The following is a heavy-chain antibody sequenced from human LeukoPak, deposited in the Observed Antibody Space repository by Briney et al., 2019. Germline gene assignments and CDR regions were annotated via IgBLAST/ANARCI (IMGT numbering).Heavy chain of an antibody. Sequence: QPGGSLRLSCAASGFTFSSYAMSWVRQAPGKGLEWVSAISGSGGSTYYADSVKGRFTISRDNSKNTLYLQMNSLRAEDTAVYYCAKPSYDSSGYYHFFDYWGQGTLVTVSS. V-gene: IGHV3-23*01. J-gene: IGHJ4*02. CDR3: AKPSYDSSGYYHFFDY. CDR2: ISGSGGST. CDR1: GFTFSSYA. D-gene: IGHD3-22*01.